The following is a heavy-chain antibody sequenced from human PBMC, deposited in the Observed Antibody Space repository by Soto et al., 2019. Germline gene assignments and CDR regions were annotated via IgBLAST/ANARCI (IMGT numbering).Heavy chain of an antibody. CDR3: ARLGTYYDFWSGPYYYYYYGMDV. J-gene: IGHJ6*02. V-gene: IGHV4-39*01. D-gene: IGHD3-3*01. CDR1: GGSISSSSYY. Sequence: KTSETLSLTCTVSGGSISSSSYYWGWIRQPPGKGLEWIGSIYYSGSTYYNLSLKSRVTISVDTSKNQFSLKLSSVTAADTAVYYCARLGTYYDFWSGPYYYYYYGMDVWGQGTTVTVSS. CDR2: IYYSGST.